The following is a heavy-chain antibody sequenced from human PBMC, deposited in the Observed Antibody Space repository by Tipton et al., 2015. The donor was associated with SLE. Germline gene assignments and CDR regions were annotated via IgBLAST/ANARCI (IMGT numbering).Heavy chain of an antibody. Sequence: SLRLSCAASGFTFSSYAMHWVRQAPGKGLEWVAVISYDGSDKYYADSVKGRFTISRDNSKNTLYLQMNSLRAEDTAVYYCARDWNDVGFDYWGQGTLVTVSS. CDR2: ISYDGSDK. D-gene: IGHD1-1*01. CDR3: ARDWNDVGFDY. J-gene: IGHJ4*02. V-gene: IGHV3-30-3*01. CDR1: GFTFSSYA.